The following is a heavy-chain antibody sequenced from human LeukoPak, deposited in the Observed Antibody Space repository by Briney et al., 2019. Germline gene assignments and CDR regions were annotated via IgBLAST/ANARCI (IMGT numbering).Heavy chain of an antibody. CDR3: ARDLGYCTNGVCHTRFDY. CDR2: VTSGSSTM. V-gene: IGHV3-48*01. Sequence: GGSLRLSCAASGFTFSNYVMNWVRQAPGKGLEWVSYVTSGSSTMYYADFVKGRFTISRDNAKNSLYLQMNSLRAEDTAVYYCARDLGYCTNGVCHTRFDYWGQGTLVAVSS. J-gene: IGHJ4*02. CDR1: GFTFSNYV. D-gene: IGHD2-8*01.